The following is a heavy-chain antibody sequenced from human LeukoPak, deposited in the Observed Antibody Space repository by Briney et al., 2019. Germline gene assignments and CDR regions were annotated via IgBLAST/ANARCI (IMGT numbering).Heavy chain of an antibody. CDR1: GGSISSSSYY. CDR3: ARVGYDFWSGPRRTYYYYGMDV. D-gene: IGHD3-3*01. CDR2: IYYSGST. V-gene: IGHV4-39*07. J-gene: IGHJ6*02. Sequence: SETLSLTCTVSGGSISSSSYYWGWIRQPPGKGLEWIGSIYYSGSTNYNPSLKSRVTISEDTSKNQFSLKLSSVTAADTAVYYCARVGYDFWSGPRRTYYYYGMDVWGQGTTVTVSS.